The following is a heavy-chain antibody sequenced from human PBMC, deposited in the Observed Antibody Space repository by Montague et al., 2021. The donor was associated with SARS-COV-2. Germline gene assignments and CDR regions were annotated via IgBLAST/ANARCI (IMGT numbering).Heavy chain of an antibody. Sequence: SETLSLTCSVSGGSINNYYWGWVRQSPGKGLEWIGYIYYSGSVTTSYNPSLKSRVSISVDTSENQYSLKLTSVTPADTAVYYCARRGGGEVFARFMYWYFDVWGRGSLSLSPQ. CDR2: IYYSGSVTT. CDR3: ARRGGGEVFARFMYWYFDV. D-gene: IGHD2-21*01. CDR1: GGSINNYY. V-gene: IGHV4-59*13. J-gene: IGHJ2*01.